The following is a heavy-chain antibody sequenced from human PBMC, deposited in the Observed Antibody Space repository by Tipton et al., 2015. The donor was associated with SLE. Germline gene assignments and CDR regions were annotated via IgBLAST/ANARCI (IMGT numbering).Heavy chain of an antibody. D-gene: IGHD2-21*01. Sequence: TLSLTCTVSGGSISSSSYYWGWIRQPPGKGLEWIGSIYYSGSTYYNPSLKSRVTISVDTSKNQFSLKLSSVAAADTAAYYCARHISPLGAFDIWGQGTMVTVSS. CDR1: GGSISSSSYY. J-gene: IGHJ3*02. V-gene: IGHV4-39*07. CDR2: IYYSGST. CDR3: ARHISPLGAFDI.